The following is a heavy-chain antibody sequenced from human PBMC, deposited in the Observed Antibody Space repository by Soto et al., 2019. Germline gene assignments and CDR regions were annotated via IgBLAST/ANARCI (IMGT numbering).Heavy chain of an antibody. V-gene: IGHV3-30-3*01. D-gene: IGHD3-22*01. CDR1: GFTFSSYA. J-gene: IGHJ3*02. Sequence: GGSLRLSCAASGFTFSSYAIHWVRQAPGKGLEWVAVISYDGSNKYYADSVKGRFTISRDNSKNTLYLQMNSLRAEDTAVYYCARGLGYNYYDSSGPDAFDIWGQGTMVTVSS. CDR3: ARGLGYNYYDSSGPDAFDI. CDR2: ISYDGSNK.